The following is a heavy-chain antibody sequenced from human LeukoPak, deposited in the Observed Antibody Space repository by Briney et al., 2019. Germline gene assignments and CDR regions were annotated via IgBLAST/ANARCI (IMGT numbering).Heavy chain of an antibody. CDR2: ISSSSYI. CDR1: GFSFNNYN. Sequence: ESLTLTCAASGFSFNNYNRNWVRQAPGKGLEWVSCISSSSYIYYADSVKGRFTISRDNAKNSLYLQMNSLRAEDTAVYYCARDLLGYNYHYMDVWGKGTTVTVSS. D-gene: IGHD1-20*01. J-gene: IGHJ6*03. V-gene: IGHV3-69-1*02. CDR3: ARDLLGYNYHYMDV.